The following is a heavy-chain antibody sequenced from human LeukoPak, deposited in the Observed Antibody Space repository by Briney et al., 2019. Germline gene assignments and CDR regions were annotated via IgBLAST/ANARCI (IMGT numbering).Heavy chain of an antibody. CDR2: IYNGGGT. CDR3: VRNLRYCSDGVCSP. CDR1: GFTVSSNY. D-gene: IGHD2-8*01. J-gene: IGHJ4*02. V-gene: IGHV3-66*01. Sequence: GGSLRLSCAASGFTVSSNYMSWVRQAPGKGLEWVSVIYNGGGTYYTDSVKGRFTISRDDSKDTVFLQMNSLRAEDTAVYFCVRNLRYCSDGVCSPWGQGTLVTVSS.